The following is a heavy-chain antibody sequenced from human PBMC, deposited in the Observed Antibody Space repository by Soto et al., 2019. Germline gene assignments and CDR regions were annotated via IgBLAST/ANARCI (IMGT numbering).Heavy chain of an antibody. J-gene: IGHJ6*03. CDR1: GGSISSYY. V-gene: IGHV4-59*01. CDR2: IYYSGST. D-gene: IGHD5-12*01. CDR3: ARVRGYDGGGYSYYYYYMDV. Sequence: SETLSLTCTVSGGSISSYYWSWIRQPPGKGLEWIGYIYYSGSTNYNPSLKSRVTISVDTSKNQVSLKLSSVTASDTTVYYCARVRGYDGGGYSYYYYYMDVWGKGPRSPSP.